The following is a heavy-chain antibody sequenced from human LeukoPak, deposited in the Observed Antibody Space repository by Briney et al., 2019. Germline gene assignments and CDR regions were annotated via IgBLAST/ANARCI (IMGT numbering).Heavy chain of an antibody. CDR2: IYTSGST. CDR1: GGSISGYY. CDR3: ARDWSAYGDYVWYFDL. J-gene: IGHJ2*01. Sequence: SETLSLTCTVSGGSISGYYWSWIRQPAGKGLEWIGRIYTSGSTNYNPSLKSRVTMSVDTSKNQFSLKLSSVTAADTAVYYCARDWSAYGDYVWYFDLWGRGTLVTVSS. V-gene: IGHV4-4*07. D-gene: IGHD4-17*01.